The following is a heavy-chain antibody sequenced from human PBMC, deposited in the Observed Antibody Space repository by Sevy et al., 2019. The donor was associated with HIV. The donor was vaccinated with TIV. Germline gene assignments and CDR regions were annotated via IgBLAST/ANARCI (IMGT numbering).Heavy chain of an antibody. CDR3: AKDGDSRSGLDF. V-gene: IGHV3-30*18. Sequence: GGSLRLSCVVSGFNFSDYGMHWVRQAPGKGLELVSAVSYDGSNKLYVDSVKGRFTISRDDSMNSLFLQMNSLRAEDTAIYYCAKDGDSRSGLDFWGQGTLVTVSS. J-gene: IGHJ4*02. CDR1: GFNFSDYG. D-gene: IGHD4-17*01. CDR2: VSYDGSNK.